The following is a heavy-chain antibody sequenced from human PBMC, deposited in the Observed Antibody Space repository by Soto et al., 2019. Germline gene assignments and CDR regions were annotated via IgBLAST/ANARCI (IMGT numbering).Heavy chain of an antibody. CDR2: IDPSDSQT. CDR1: GYSFAGYW. V-gene: IGHV5-10-1*01. D-gene: IGHD2-15*01. Sequence: PGESLKISCKGSGYSFAGYWITWVRQMPGKGLEWMGRIDPSDSQTYYSPSFRGHATISAAKSITTVFLQWSSLRASDTAMYYCARQIYDSGSGPNFQYYFDSWGQGTLVTVSS. CDR3: ARQIYDSGSGPNFQYYFDS. J-gene: IGHJ4*02.